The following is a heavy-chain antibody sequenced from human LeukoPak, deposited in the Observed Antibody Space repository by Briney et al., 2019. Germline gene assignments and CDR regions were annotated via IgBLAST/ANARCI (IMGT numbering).Heavy chain of an antibody. CDR2: TAGSGISK. V-gene: IGHV3-23*01. J-gene: IGHJ4*02. CDR3: ARLPTFYYDSSGYHYDY. CDR1: DFTFNNYA. D-gene: IGHD3-22*01. Sequence: GGSLRLSCVASDFTFNNYAMSWVRQAPGRGLEWASSTAGSGISKDYADSVKGRFTISKDKSKNTLYLQMDNLRAEDTGVYFCARLPTFYYDSSGYHYDYWGQGTLVTVSS.